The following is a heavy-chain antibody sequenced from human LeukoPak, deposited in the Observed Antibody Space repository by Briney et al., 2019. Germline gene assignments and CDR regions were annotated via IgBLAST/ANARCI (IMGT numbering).Heavy chain of an antibody. Sequence: GGSLRLSCAASGFSIRLYVMSWVRQAPGKGLEWVSAISGSGGSTYYADSVKGRFTISRDNSKNTLYLQMNSLRAEDTAVYYCAKIGGLLRDYWGQGTLVTVSS. V-gene: IGHV3-23*01. CDR2: ISGSGGST. J-gene: IGHJ4*02. CDR1: GFSIRLYV. D-gene: IGHD3-22*01. CDR3: AKIGGLLRDY.